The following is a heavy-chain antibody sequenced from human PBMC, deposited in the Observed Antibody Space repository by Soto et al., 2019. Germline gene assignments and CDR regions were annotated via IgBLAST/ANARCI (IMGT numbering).Heavy chain of an antibody. CDR2: IYPSDSDI. V-gene: IGHV5-51*01. CDR1: GYTFTSYW. J-gene: IGHJ4*02. CDR3: VRSGTSSGRFSDY. Sequence: PGESLKISCKGSGYTFTSYWIGWVRQMPGEGLEWMGVIYPSDSDIRYSPSFQGKVTISADKSITTAYLQWSSLKAADTAMYYCVRSGTSSGRFSDYWGQGTPGHRLL. D-gene: IGHD2-15*01.